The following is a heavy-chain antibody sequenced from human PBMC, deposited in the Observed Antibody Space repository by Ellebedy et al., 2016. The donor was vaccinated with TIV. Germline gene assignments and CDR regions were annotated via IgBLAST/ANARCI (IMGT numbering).Heavy chain of an antibody. J-gene: IGHJ4*02. CDR1: GFTFSGSA. CDR2: IRSKANSYAT. Sequence: GESLKISCAASGFTFSGSAMHWVRQASGKGLEWVGRIRSKANSYATAYAALVKGRFTISRDDSKNTAYLQMNSLKTEDTAVYYCTMDVDTAMVVPLSFGYWGQGTLVTVSS. V-gene: IGHV3-73*01. D-gene: IGHD5-18*01. CDR3: TMDVDTAMVVPLSFGY.